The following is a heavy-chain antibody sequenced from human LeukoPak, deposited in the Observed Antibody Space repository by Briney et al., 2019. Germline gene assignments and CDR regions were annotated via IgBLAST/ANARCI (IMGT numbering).Heavy chain of an antibody. J-gene: IGHJ4*02. CDR2: ISSSSSYI. Sequence: GGSLRLSCAASGFTFSSYSTNWVRQAPGKGLEWVSSISSSSSYIHYADSVKGRFTISRDNAKNSLYLQMNSLRAEDTAVYYCAREGGYSYGWYFDYWGQGTLVTVSS. CDR3: AREGGYSYGWYFDY. CDR1: GFTFSSYS. D-gene: IGHD5-18*01. V-gene: IGHV3-21*01.